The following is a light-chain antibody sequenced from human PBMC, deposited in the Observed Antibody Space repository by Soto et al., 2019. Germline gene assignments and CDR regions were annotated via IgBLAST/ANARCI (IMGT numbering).Light chain of an antibody. V-gene: IGLV2-14*01. CDR2: GDT. J-gene: IGLJ1*01. CDR1: NSDVGGSTH. Sequence: QSALTQPASVSGSPGQSIAISCTGSNSDVGGSTHVSWYQHHPGEAPKLIIYGDTNRPSGVSDRFSASKSGNTASLTISGLQAGDEADYYCNSSTTSSTYVFGPGTKLTVL. CDR3: NSSTTSSTYV.